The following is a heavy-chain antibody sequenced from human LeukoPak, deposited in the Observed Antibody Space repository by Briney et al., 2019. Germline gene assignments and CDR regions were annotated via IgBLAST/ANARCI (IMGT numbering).Heavy chain of an antibody. D-gene: IGHD6-19*01. CDR2: YGGSS. CDR1: GGSISAYY. Sequence: SETLSLTCTVSGGSISAYYWSWIRQPPGKGLEWIGYYGGSSNYNPSLKSRVIISVDTSKNQFSLKLSSVTAADTAVYYCARGRYSSGWYFSRGFDYWGQGTLVTVSS. V-gene: IGHV4-59*12. CDR3: ARGRYSSGWYFSRGFDY. J-gene: IGHJ4*02.